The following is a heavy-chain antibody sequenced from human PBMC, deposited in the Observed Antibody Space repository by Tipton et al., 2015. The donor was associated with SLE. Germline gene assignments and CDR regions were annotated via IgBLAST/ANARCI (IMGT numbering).Heavy chain of an antibody. CDR3: ARQILVQYFDH. Sequence: GLVKPSETLSLTCTVSGGSISSHYWSWIRQPPGKGLEWIGYIYHIGSTYYNPSLKSRVTISVDKSKNQFSLNLRSVTASDTAVYYCARQILVQYFDHWGQGSLVTVSS. D-gene: IGHD1-1*01. J-gene: IGHJ4*02. CDR2: IYHIGST. CDR1: GGSISSHY. V-gene: IGHV4-59*04.